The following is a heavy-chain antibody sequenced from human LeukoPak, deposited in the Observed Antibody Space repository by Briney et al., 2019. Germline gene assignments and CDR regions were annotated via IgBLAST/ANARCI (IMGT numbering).Heavy chain of an antibody. CDR3: ARAMAVAKQWLVLRPNRQYYYGMDV. Sequence: PSETLSLTCAVYGGSFSGYYWSWIRQPPGKGLEWIGEIIHSGSTNYNPSLKSRVTISVDTSKNQFSLKLSSVTAADTAVYYCARAMAVAKQWLVLRPNRQYYYGMDVWGQGTTVTVSS. J-gene: IGHJ6*02. D-gene: IGHD6-19*01. V-gene: IGHV4-34*12. CDR2: IIHSGST. CDR1: GGSFSGYY.